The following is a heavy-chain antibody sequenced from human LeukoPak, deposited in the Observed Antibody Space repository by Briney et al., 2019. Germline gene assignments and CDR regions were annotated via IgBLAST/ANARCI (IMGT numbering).Heavy chain of an antibody. CDR2: SIPIFGTA. CDR3: ARFRIAADPDFDY. CDR1: GGTFSSYA. V-gene: IGHV1-69*05. Sequence: SVKVSCKASGGTFSSYAISLVRQNPGQGLEWIGGSIPIFGTANYAQKFQGRVTITTDESTSTAYMELSSLRSEDTDVYYCARFRIAADPDFDYLGPGTLVNVS. D-gene: IGHD6-13*01. J-gene: IGHJ4*02.